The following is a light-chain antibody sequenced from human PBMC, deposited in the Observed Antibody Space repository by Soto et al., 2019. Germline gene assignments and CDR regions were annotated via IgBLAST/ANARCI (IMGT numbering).Light chain of an antibody. CDR3: LKYNSAPYT. CDR1: QGISHY. V-gene: IGKV1-27*01. CDR2: AAS. J-gene: IGKJ2*01. Sequence: DIQMTQSPSSLSASVGDRVTITCRASQGISHYLAWYQQKPGKVPTLLIYAASTLQSGVPSRFSGSGSGTDFTLTISSLQPEDVATYYCLKYNSAPYTFGQGTKLEIK.